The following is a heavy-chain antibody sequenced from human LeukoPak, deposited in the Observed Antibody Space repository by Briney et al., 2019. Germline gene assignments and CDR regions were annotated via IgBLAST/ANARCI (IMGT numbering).Heavy chain of an antibody. V-gene: IGHV4-61*02. J-gene: IGHJ4*02. CDR1: GDSISSGDYY. CDR2: ISSSGST. CDR3: AKDTVNSGSSY. D-gene: IGHD6-19*01. Sequence: SETLSLTCTVSGDSISSGDYYWSWIRQPAGKGLEWIGRISSSGSTNYNPSLKSRVTISVDTSKHQFSLKLSSVTAAHTAVYYCAKDTVNSGSSYWGQGTLVTVSS.